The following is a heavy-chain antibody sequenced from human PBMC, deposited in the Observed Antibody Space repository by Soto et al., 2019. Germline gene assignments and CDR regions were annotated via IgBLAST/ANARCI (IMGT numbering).Heavy chain of an antibody. CDR1: GDSVSGNSAA. CDR2: TYYRSKWYY. J-gene: IGHJ2*01. CDR3: ARDPLWGTAMVLWYFDL. V-gene: IGHV6-1*01. D-gene: IGHD5-18*01. Sequence: SQTLSLTCAISGDSVSGNSAAWSWIRQSPSRGLEWLGRTYYRSKWYYDYAVSVTSRITINPDTSKNQFSLQLNSVTPEDTAVYYCARDPLWGTAMVLWYFDLWGRGTLVTVSS.